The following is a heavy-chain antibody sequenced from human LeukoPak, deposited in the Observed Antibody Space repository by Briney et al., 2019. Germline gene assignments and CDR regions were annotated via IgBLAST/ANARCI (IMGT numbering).Heavy chain of an antibody. CDR1: GFTFSSYS. D-gene: IGHD3-22*01. Sequence: GGSLRLSCAASGFTFSSYSMNWVRQAPGKGLEWVPSISSSSSYIYYADSVKGRFTISRDNAKNSLYLQMNSLRAEDTAVYYCARDLHYDSSGYYEGDAFDIWGQGTMVTVSS. CDR3: ARDLHYDSSGYYEGDAFDI. V-gene: IGHV3-21*04. CDR2: ISSSSSYI. J-gene: IGHJ3*02.